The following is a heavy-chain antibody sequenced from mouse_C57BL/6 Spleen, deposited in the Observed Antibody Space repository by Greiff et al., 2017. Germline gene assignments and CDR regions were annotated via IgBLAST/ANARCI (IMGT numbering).Heavy chain of an antibody. Sequence: QVQLKESGAELVRPGTSVKVSCTASGYAFTNYLIAWVKQRPGQGLEWIGVINPGSGGTNYNEKFKGQATLTADKSASTAYMQLSSLTSEDSAVYFCARSGADGYYVWYFDVWGTGTTVTVSS. V-gene: IGHV1-54*01. CDR2: INPGSGGT. CDR1: GYAFTNYL. D-gene: IGHD2-3*01. J-gene: IGHJ1*03. CDR3: ARSGADGYYVWYFDV.